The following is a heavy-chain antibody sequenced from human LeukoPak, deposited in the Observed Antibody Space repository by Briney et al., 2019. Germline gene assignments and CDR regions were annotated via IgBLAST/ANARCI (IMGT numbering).Heavy chain of an antibody. CDR2: IFPSGGEI. Sequence: GGSLRLACAASGFTFSTFAMLWVRQPRGKGLEWVSSIFPSGGEIHYADSVRGRFTISRDNSKSTLSLQMNSLRAEDTAIYYCVTYRQVMLPFEAWGQGTLVTVSS. CDR3: VTYRQVMLPFEA. J-gene: IGHJ5*02. D-gene: IGHD5-18*01. CDR1: GFTFSTFA. V-gene: IGHV3-23*01.